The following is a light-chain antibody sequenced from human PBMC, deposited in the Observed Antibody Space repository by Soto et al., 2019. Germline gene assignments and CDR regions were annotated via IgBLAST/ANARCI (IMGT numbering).Light chain of an antibody. Sequence: QSVLTQPPSVSAAPGQKVSISCSGSTSNIGDNYVSWYQQLPGTAPKLLIYDNYKRPSGIPDRFSGSLSGTSATLGITGLQTGDEADYYCGTWDSSLSAGVFGGGTKVTVL. CDR2: DNY. CDR3: GTWDSSLSAGV. CDR1: TSNIGDNY. V-gene: IGLV1-51*01. J-gene: IGLJ3*02.